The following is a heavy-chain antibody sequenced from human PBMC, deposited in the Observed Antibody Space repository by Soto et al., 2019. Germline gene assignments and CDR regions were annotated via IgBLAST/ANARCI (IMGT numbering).Heavy chain of an antibody. CDR2: INAGNWNT. J-gene: IGHJ1*01. V-gene: IGHV1-3*01. CDR1: GYTFSNFA. CDR3: ARSIPTYYYDSSGYRPLQH. D-gene: IGHD3-22*01. Sequence: ASVKVSCKASGYTFSNFAMHWVRQAPGQRLEWMGWINAGNWNTKYSQKLQGRVTMTTDTSTSTAYMELRSLRSDDTAVYYCARSIPTYYYDSSGYRPLQHWGQGTLVTVSS.